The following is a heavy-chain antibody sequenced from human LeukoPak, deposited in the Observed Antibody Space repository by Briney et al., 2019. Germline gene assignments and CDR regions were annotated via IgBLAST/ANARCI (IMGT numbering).Heavy chain of an antibody. CDR1: GFTFSSYA. CDR3: AKTRPLDSSSWSHGDY. V-gene: IGHV3-23*01. J-gene: IGHJ4*02. Sequence: GGSLRLSCEASGFTFSSYAMSWVRQAPGKGLEWVSAISGSGDSTYYGDSVKGRFTISRDNSKNTLYLQMNSLRAEDTAVYYCAKTRPLDSSSWSHGDYWGQGTLVTVSS. D-gene: IGHD6-13*01. CDR2: ISGSGDST.